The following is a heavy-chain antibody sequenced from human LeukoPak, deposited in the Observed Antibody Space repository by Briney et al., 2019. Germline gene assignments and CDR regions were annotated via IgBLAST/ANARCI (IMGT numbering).Heavy chain of an antibody. V-gene: IGHV3-23*01. J-gene: IGHJ4*02. D-gene: IGHD2-2*01. CDR2: TGSTGVST. CDR3: AKDPGVVPAHYFDY. Sequence: PGGXXXXXXXXXXXXFSSYAMNWVRQAPGKGLEWVSGTGSTGVSTFYADSVKGRFTVSRDNSKNTLSLQMNSLRAEDTAVYYCAKDPGVVPAHYFDYWGQGTLVTVSS. CDR1: XXXFSSYA.